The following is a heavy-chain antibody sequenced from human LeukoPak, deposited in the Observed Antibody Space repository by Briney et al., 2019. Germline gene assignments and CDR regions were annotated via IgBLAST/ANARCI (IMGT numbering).Heavy chain of an antibody. CDR3: ARGHTVTAYDNYGIDV. J-gene: IGHJ6*04. D-gene: IGHD4-11*01. CDR2: INHSGST. CDR1: GGSFSGYD. V-gene: IGHV4-34*01. Sequence: SETLSLTCAVYGGSFSGYDWSWIRQPPGKGLEWIGEINHSGSTNYNPSIKSRVTISVDTLKNQFSLQLSSVTAADTAVYYCARGHTVTAYDNYGIDVWGKGTTVTVSS.